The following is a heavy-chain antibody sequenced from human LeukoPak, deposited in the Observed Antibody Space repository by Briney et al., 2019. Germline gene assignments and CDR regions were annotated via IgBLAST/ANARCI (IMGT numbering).Heavy chain of an antibody. J-gene: IGHJ4*02. CDR2: LYAGGST. D-gene: IGHD2-21*02. Sequence: GGFLRLSCVASGFSVSGNYMSWVRQAPGKGLEWVSVLYAGGSTYFAASVKGRFIISRDNSKNTLYLQMNSLRAEDTAVYYCATLARRVTTILDYWGQGTLVTVSS. V-gene: IGHV3-66*01. CDR1: GFSVSGNY. CDR3: ATLARRVTTILDY.